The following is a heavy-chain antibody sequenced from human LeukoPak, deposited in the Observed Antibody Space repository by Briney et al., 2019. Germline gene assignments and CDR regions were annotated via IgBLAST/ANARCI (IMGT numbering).Heavy chain of an antibody. V-gene: IGHV4-38-2*02. CDR1: AKSIRSADF. D-gene: IGHD4-17*01. J-gene: IGHJ4*02. CDR3: ARSMTTVTTYDY. Sequence: SETLSLTCTVPAKSIRSADFWGWVRQPPGKGLEWIGSISHSGSAYYNPSLKSRVTISVDKSKNQFSLKLSSVTAADTAVYYCARSMTTVTTYDYWGQGTLVTVSS. CDR2: ISHSGSA.